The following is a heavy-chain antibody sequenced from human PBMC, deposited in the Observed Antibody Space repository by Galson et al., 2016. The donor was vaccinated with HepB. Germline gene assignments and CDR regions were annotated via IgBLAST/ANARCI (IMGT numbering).Heavy chain of an antibody. CDR2: ISYDGSKK. CDR3: ARDSSGSYWADDEFDY. V-gene: IGHV3-30-3*01. D-gene: IGHD1-26*01. Sequence: SLRLSCAASGFTFSSYAMHWVRQAPGKGLEWVAVISYDGSKKYYADSVKGRFTISRDNSKNTLYLQMNSLRVEDTAVYYCARDSSGSYWADDEFDYWGQGTLVTVSS. J-gene: IGHJ4*02. CDR1: GFTFSSYA.